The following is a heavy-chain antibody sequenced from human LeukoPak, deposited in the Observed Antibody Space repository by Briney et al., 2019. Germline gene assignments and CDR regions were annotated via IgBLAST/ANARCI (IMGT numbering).Heavy chain of an antibody. Sequence: GASVKVSCKASGGTFSNYAISWVRRAPGQGLEWMGGITPIFATPSYAQKFQGRVTITADESTSTAYMELSGLRSEDTAVYYCARWAGYCRITNCYSAFDYWGQGTLVTVSS. CDR3: ARWAGYCRITNCYSAFDY. V-gene: IGHV1-69*13. CDR1: GGTFSNYA. J-gene: IGHJ4*02. CDR2: ITPIFATP. D-gene: IGHD2-2*02.